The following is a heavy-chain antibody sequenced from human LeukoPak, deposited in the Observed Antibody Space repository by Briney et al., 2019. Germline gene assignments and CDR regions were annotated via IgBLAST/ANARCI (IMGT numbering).Heavy chain of an antibody. Sequence: SETLSLTCAVYGGSFSGYYWSWIRQPPGKGLEWIGEINHSGSTNYNTSLKSRVTISVDTSKNQFSLKLSSVTAADTAVYYCARDFPYYDFWSGYYSNWYFDLWGRGTLVTVSS. CDR1: GGSFSGYY. CDR3: ARDFPYYDFWSGYYSNWYFDL. CDR2: INHSGST. J-gene: IGHJ2*01. V-gene: IGHV4-34*09. D-gene: IGHD3-3*01.